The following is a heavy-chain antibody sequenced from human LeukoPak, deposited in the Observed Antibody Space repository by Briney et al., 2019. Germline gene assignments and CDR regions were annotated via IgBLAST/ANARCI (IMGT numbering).Heavy chain of an antibody. CDR3: ARGRLYCSSTSCYTSAYYYYYYMDV. CDR1: GGSISSYY. V-gene: IGHV4-4*07. Sequence: SETLSLTCTVSGGSISSYYWSWIRQPAGKGLEWIGRTYTSGTTNYNPSLKSRVTMSVDTSKNQFSLRLSSVTAADTAVYYCARGRLYCSSTSCYTSAYYYYYYMDVWGKGTTVTVSS. D-gene: IGHD2-2*02. CDR2: TYTSGTT. J-gene: IGHJ6*03.